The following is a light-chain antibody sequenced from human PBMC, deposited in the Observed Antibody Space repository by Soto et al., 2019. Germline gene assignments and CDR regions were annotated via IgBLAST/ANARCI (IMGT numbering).Light chain of an antibody. CDR1: ESVSTIY. Sequence: ENVLTQSPGTRSLSRGERASVSCRASESVSTIYLAWHQQNPGQPPKLPISGASSRANGIPDRFSGSGSGTDFTLTISRLEPEDFAVYYCQQYKTFGQGTKVDI. CDR2: GAS. CDR3: QQYKT. J-gene: IGKJ1*01. V-gene: IGKV3-20*01.